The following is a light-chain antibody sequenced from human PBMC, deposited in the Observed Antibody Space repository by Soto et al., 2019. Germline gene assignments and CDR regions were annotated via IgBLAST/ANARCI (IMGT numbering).Light chain of an antibody. CDR3: FSYTSSGTYV. J-gene: IGLJ1*01. CDR1: SSDIGNYKY. CDR2: EVS. Sequence: QYAQTQHASVSWSPGQSITISCTGTSSDIGNYKYVSWYQQHPGKAPKLMIYEVSNRPSGVSNRFSGSKSGNTASLTISGLQAEDETDYYCFSYTSSGTYVFGNGTKVTVL. V-gene: IGLV2-14*01.